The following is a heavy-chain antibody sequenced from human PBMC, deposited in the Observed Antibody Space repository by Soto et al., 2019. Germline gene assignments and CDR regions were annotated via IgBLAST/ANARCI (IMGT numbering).Heavy chain of an antibody. D-gene: IGHD2-2*01. Sequence: QPGGSLRLSCAASGFTFSSYAMHWVRQAPGKGLEWVAVISYDGSNKYYADSVKGRFTISRDNSKNTLYLQMNSLRAEDTAVYYCARENIVVVPAATYYYYYGMDVWGQGTTVTVSS. V-gene: IGHV3-30-3*01. CDR1: GFTFSSYA. CDR3: ARENIVVVPAATYYYYYGMDV. CDR2: ISYDGSNK. J-gene: IGHJ6*02.